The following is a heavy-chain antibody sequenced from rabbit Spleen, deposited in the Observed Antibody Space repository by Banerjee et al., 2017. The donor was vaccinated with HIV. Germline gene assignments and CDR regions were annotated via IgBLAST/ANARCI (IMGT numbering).Heavy chain of an antibody. V-gene: IGHV1S45*01. CDR3: ARDTGSSFSSYRMDL. CDR1: GVSLNDKDV. D-gene: IGHD8-1*01. Sequence: EQLEESGGGLVKPEGSLTLTCKASGVSLNDKDVMCWVRQAPGKGLEWIACIYAGSSGNTYSATWAKGRFTCSKTSSTTVTLQMTSLTVADTATYFCARDTGSSFSSYRMDLWGPGTLVTVS. CDR2: IYAGSSGNT. J-gene: IGHJ6*01.